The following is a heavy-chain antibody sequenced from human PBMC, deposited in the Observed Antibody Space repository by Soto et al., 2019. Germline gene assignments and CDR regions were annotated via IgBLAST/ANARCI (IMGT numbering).Heavy chain of an antibody. CDR3: ARGRGDYSPHLDYFDY. D-gene: IGHD4-17*01. CDR1: GGTFGSYA. Sequence: VASVKVSCKASGGTFGSYAISWVRQAPGQGLEWMGGIIPIFGTASYAQKFQGRVTITADESTSTAYMELSSLRSEDTAVYYCARGRGDYSPHLDYFDYWGQGTLVTVSS. J-gene: IGHJ4*02. CDR2: IIPIFGTA. V-gene: IGHV1-69*13.